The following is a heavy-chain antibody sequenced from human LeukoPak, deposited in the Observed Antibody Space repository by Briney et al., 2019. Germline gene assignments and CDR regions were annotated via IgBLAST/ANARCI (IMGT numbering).Heavy chain of an antibody. CDR2: IIPIFGTA. CDR3: ARRAIYYDSSGYYSYYFDY. V-gene: IGHV1-69*13. CDR1: GGTFSSYA. J-gene: IGHJ4*02. Sequence: ASVKVSCKASGGTFSSYAISWVQQAPGQGLEWMGGIIPIFGTANYAQKFQGRVTITADESTSTAYMELSSLRSEDTAVYYRARRAIYYDSSGYYSYYFDYWGQGTLVTVSS. D-gene: IGHD3-22*01.